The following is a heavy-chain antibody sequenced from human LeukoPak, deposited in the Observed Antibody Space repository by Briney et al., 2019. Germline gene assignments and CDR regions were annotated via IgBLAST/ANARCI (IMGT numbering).Heavy chain of an antibody. D-gene: IGHD4-17*01. CDR1: GITFSDYY. J-gene: IGHJ5*02. CDR3: ARVDFTVTTDRSRFDP. CDR2: ISSSSTYT. V-gene: IGHV3-11*05. Sequence: GGSLRLSCAASGITFSDYYMSCIRQAPGKGLEWVSYISSSSTYTKYADSVKGRFTISRDNAKNSLYLQMNSLRAEDTAVYYCARVDFTVTTDRSRFDPWGQRTLVTVSS.